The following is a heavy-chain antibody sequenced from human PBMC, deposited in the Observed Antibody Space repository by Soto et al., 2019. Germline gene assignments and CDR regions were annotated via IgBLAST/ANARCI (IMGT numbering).Heavy chain of an antibody. Sequence: QVQLQESGPGVVKPSGTLSLTCAVSGDSISSDYWWSWVRQTPGKGLEWIGDMYHRGSTNYNPSLKIRVTISVDKSKNQFSLKLSSVTAADTAVYYCARGVAGISGWFDPWGQGTLVTVSS. J-gene: IGHJ5*02. V-gene: IGHV4-4*02. D-gene: IGHD6-19*01. CDR1: GDSISSDYW. CDR2: MYHRGST. CDR3: ARGVAGISGWFDP.